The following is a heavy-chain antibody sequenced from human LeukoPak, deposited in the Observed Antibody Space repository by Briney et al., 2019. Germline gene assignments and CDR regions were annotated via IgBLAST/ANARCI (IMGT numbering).Heavy chain of an antibody. J-gene: IGHJ4*02. CDR2: IRYDGINK. D-gene: IGHD6-19*01. V-gene: IGHV3-30*02. Sequence: GGSLRLSCAASGFTFSSYEMNWVRQAPGKGLEWVAFIRYDGINKYYADSVKGRFTISRDNSKNTLYLQMNSLRAEDTAAYYCAKSIPTIAVAVSTRQWGQGTLVTVSS. CDR3: AKSIPTIAVAVSTRQ. CDR1: GFTFSSYE.